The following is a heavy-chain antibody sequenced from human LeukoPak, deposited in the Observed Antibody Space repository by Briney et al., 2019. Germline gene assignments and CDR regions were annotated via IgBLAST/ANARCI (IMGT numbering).Heavy chain of an antibody. CDR1: GYTFTSYG. D-gene: IGHD5-24*01. CDR3: ARDNSVRDEAWWFNP. V-gene: IGHV1-18*01. J-gene: IGHJ5*02. Sequence: AASVKVSCKASGYTFTSYGISWVRQAPGQGLEWMGWISAYNGNTNYAQKLQGRVTMTTDTSTSTAYLELSSLRSEDTAVYYCARDNSVRDEAWWFNPWGQGTLVTVSS. CDR2: ISAYNGNT.